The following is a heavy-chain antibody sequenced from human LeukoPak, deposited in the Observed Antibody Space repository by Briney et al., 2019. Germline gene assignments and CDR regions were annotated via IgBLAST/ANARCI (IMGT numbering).Heavy chain of an antibody. CDR3: AKLRWSPRYFDY. CDR2: ISGSGGST. Sequence: GRSLRLSCAASGFTFSSYAMSWVRQAPGKGLEWVSAISGSGGSTYYADSVKGRFTISRDNSKNTLYLQMNSLRAEDTAVYYCAKLRWSPRYFDYWGQGTLVTVSS. CDR1: GFTFSSYA. J-gene: IGHJ4*02. V-gene: IGHV3-23*01. D-gene: IGHD2-21*01.